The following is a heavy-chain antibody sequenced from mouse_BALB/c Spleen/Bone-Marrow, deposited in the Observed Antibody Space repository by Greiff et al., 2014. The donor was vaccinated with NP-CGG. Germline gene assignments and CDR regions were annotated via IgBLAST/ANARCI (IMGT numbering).Heavy chain of an antibody. CDR1: GYTFTNYY. V-gene: IGHV1-53*01. CDR3: TRSGNYLFAY. Sequence: VQLQQSGAELVKPGASVRLSCKASGYTFTNYYMYWVKQRPGKGLEWIGDINPSNGGTNFNEKFKSKATLTVDKSSNTTYMQLSSLTSEDSAVYYCTRSGNYLFAYWGQGTLVTVSA. D-gene: IGHD2-1*01. J-gene: IGHJ3*01. CDR2: INPSNGGT.